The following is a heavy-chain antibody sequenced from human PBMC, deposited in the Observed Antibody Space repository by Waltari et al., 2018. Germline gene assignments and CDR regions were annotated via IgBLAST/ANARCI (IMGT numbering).Heavy chain of an antibody. CDR1: GLSFSTYG. V-gene: IGHV3-23*01. Sequence: EVQLLESGGGLVQPGGSLRLSCTASGLSFSTYGMTWVRQAPGKGLEWVSSISPNSISTYYADSVKGRFTISRDNSKSTVILQLSSLRVEDTAIYYCAKGQGGRRWYFDYWGQGSQVTVPS. CDR3: AKGQGGRRWYFDY. CDR2: ISPNSIST. J-gene: IGHJ4*02. D-gene: IGHD3-16*01.